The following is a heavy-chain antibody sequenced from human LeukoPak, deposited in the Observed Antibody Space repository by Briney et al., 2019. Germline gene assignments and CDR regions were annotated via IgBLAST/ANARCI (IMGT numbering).Heavy chain of an antibody. CDR3: ARDFPYYYDISGYYFDY. V-gene: IGHV3-48*03. CDR2: ISSSGSTI. D-gene: IGHD3-22*01. CDR1: GFTFSDYE. J-gene: IGHJ4*02. Sequence: PGGSLRLSCAASGFTFSDYEMNWVRQAPGKGLEWVSYISSSGSTIYYADSVKGRFTISRDNAKNSLYLQMNSLRAEDTAVYYCARDFPYYYDISGYYFDYWGQGTLVTVSS.